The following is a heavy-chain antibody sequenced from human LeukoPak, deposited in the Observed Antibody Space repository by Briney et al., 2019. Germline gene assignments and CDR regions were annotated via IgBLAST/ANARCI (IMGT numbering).Heavy chain of an antibody. V-gene: IGHV3-33*01. D-gene: IGHD3-9*01. J-gene: IGHJ6*02. CDR1: GFTFSSYG. CDR3: ARRTDDILTGLYYYYGMDV. Sequence: PGRSLRLSCAASGFTFSSYGMPWVRQAPGKGLEWVAVIWYDGSNKYYADSVKGRFTISRDNSKNTLYLQMNSLRAEDTAVYYCARRTDDILTGLYYYYGMDVWGQGTTVTVSS. CDR2: IWYDGSNK.